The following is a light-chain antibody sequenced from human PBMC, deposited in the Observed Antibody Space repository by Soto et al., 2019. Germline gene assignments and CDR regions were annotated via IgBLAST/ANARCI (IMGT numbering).Light chain of an antibody. V-gene: IGKV1-39*01. CDR3: QQSYSTPLFP. CDR1: QSISSY. Sequence: DIQMTQSPSSLSASVGDRVTITCRASQSISSYVNWYQQKPGKAPKLLIYAASSLQSGVPSRFSGSGSGTDFTLTISSLQPEDFATYYCQQSYSTPLFPFGPGTKVDIK. J-gene: IGKJ3*01. CDR2: AAS.